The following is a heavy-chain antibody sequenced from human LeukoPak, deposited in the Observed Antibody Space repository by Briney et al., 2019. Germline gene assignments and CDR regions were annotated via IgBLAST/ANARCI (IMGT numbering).Heavy chain of an antibody. V-gene: IGHV3-23*01. CDR2: ISGSGGST. CDR1: GFTFSSYA. CDR3: AKDEGGSYSYGIDY. D-gene: IGHD3-10*01. Sequence: GGSLRLSRAASGFTFSSYAMSWVRQAPGKGLEWVSAISGSGGSTYYADSVKGRFTISRDNSKNTLYLQMNSLRAEDTAVYYCAKDEGGSYSYGIDYWGQGTLVTVSS. J-gene: IGHJ4*02.